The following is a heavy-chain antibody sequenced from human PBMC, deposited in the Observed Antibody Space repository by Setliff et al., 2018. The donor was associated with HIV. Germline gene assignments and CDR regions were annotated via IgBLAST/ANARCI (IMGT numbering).Heavy chain of an antibody. V-gene: IGHV1-18*04. CDR2: INTHNGNT. D-gene: IGHD2-2*01. J-gene: IGHJ6*03. Sequence: ASVKVSCKASGYKFTDYYIHWVRQAPGQGLEWMGWINTHNGNTNSAQKFQGRVTMATDTSTSTAYMELRSLRSDDTAVYYCARDLGYCSSTSCYGSDYYMDVWGKGTTVTVSS. CDR1: GYKFTDYY. CDR3: ARDLGYCSSTSCYGSDYYMDV.